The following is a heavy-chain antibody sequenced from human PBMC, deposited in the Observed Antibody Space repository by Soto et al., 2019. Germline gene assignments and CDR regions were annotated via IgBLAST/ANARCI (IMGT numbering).Heavy chain of an antibody. D-gene: IGHD3-10*01. CDR3: ARDWSITMVRGVRYNWFDP. CDR2: IYYSGST. V-gene: IGHV4-30-4*01. Sequence: SETLSLTCTVSGGSIISGDYYCSCIRQPPWNGLEWIGYIYYSGSTYYNPSLKSRVTISVDTSKNQFSLKLSSVTAADTAVYYCARDWSITMVRGVRYNWFDPWGQGTLVTVSS. CDR1: GGSIISGDYY. J-gene: IGHJ5*02.